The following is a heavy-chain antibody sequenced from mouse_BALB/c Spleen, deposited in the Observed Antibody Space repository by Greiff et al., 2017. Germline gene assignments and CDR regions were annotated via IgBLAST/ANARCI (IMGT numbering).Heavy chain of an antibody. J-gene: IGHJ2*01. CDR3: ARHVDYGSPYYFDY. V-gene: IGHV5-6*01. CDR2: ISSGGSYT. D-gene: IGHD1-1*01. Sequence: VKVVESGGDLVKPGGSLKLSCAASGFTFSSYGMSWVRQTPDKRLEWVATISSGGSYTYYPDSVKGRFTISRDNAKNTLYLQMSSLKSEDTAMYYCARHVDYGSPYYFDYWGQGTTRTVSS. CDR1: GFTFSSYG.